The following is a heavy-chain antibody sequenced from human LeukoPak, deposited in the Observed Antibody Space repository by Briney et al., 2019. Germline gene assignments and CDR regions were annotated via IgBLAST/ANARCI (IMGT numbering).Heavy chain of an antibody. CDR1: GGTFSSYA. V-gene: IGHV1-69*01. Sequence: GSSVKVSCKASGGTFSSYAISWVRQAPGQGLEWMGGIIPVFGTANYAQKFQGRVTITADESTSTAYMELSSLRSEDTAVYYCARDKGYGDPYYFDYWGQGTLVTVSS. J-gene: IGHJ4*02. CDR3: ARDKGYGDPYYFDY. CDR2: IIPVFGTA. D-gene: IGHD4-17*01.